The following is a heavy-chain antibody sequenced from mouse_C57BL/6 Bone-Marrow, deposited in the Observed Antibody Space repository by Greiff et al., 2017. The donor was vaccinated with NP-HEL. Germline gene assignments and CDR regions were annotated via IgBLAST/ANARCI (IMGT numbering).Heavy chain of an antibody. CDR3: ARQDDYGPSSYWYFDV. CDR1: GFSLTSYG. Sequence: VKLVESGPGLVAPSQSLSITCTVSGFSLTSYGVHWVRQPPGKGLEWLVVIWSDGSTTYNSALKSRLSISKDNSKSQVFLKMNSLQTDDTAMYYCARQDDYGPSSYWYFDVWGTGTTVTVSS. D-gene: IGHD2-4*01. J-gene: IGHJ1*03. V-gene: IGHV2-6-1*01. CDR2: IWSDGST.